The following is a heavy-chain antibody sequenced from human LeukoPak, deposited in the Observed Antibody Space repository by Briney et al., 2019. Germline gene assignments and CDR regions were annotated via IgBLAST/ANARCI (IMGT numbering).Heavy chain of an antibody. J-gene: IGHJ4*02. D-gene: IGHD5-18*01. Sequence: SETLSLTCTVSRGSISSYYWSWIRQPPGKGLEWIGYIYYSGSTDYNPSLKSRVTISVDTSKNQFSLKLSSVTAADTAVYYCAGGYSYGTEYDYWGQGTLVTVSS. CDR2: IYYSGST. CDR3: AGGYSYGTEYDY. V-gene: IGHV4-59*01. CDR1: RGSISSYY.